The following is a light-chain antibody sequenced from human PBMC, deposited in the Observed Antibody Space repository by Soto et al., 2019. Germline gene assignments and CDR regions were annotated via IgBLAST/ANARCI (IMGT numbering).Light chain of an antibody. CDR1: QSISRSD. V-gene: IGKV3-20*01. J-gene: IGKJ4*01. CDR2: ATS. Sequence: EIVLTQSPGTVSLSPGESATLSCRASQSISRSDLAWYQHRPGQSPRLLIYATSSRATGIPDRFTGGGSGTGFTLTISRLEPEDFAVYYCQQYGSSPLTFGGGTKVDIK. CDR3: QQYGSSPLT.